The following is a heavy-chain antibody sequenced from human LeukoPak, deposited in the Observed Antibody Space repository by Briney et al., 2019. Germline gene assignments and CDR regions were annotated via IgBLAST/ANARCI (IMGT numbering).Heavy chain of an antibody. CDR2: IYYSGRT. D-gene: IGHD2-15*01. CDR3: ASGGFRWFDP. CDR1: GGSISSSTYY. J-gene: IGHJ5*02. V-gene: IGHV4-39*01. Sequence: PSETLSLTCTVSGGSISSSTYYWGWIRQPPGKGLEWIGSIYYSGRTYYNPSLKSRVTISVDTSKNQFSLKLSSVTAADTAVYYCASGGFRWFDPWGQGTLVTVSS.